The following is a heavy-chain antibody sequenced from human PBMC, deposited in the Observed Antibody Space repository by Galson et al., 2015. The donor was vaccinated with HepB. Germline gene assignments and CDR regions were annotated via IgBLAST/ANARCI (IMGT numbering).Heavy chain of an antibody. CDR1: GFTFSAYG. J-gene: IGHJ2*01. V-gene: IGHV3-30*18. Sequence: LRLSCAASGFTFSAYGMHWVRQAPGKGLEWLAVISYDGNYKYYGDSVKGRFTISRDSSNNTLYLEMNSLRAEDTAVYYCAKDGAAYDFWSGYSHSYWYFDLWGRGTLVTVSS. CDR3: AKDGAAYDFWSGYSHSYWYFDL. D-gene: IGHD3-3*01. CDR2: ISYDGNYK.